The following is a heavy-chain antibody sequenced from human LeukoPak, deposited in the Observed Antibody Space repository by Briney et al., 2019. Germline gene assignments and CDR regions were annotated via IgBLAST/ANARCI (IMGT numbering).Heavy chain of an antibody. V-gene: IGHV3-23*01. D-gene: IGHD2-15*01. CDR1: GFTFTNYA. CDR2: ISASGGST. J-gene: IGHJ4*02. Sequence: GGSLRLSCAASGFTFTNYAMSWVRQAPGKGLDRASVISASGGSTYHADSVKGRFTISRDNSKDTLYLQMNSLRAEDTAVYYCAKDIVVVVAATYFDYWGRGTLVTVSS. CDR3: AKDIVVVVAATYFDY.